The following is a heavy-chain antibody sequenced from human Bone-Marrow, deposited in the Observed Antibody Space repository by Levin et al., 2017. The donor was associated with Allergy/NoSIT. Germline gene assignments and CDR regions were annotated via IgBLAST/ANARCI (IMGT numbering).Heavy chain of an antibody. Sequence: GESLKISCAASGFTLSRRAMSWVRQAPGKGLEWIASFTNTARTYYADSVQGRFTIFRDDSQNRLYPEMNSLRNDDTALSFCAKDHESDGWPAFDAWGQGTQVTVSS. CDR3: AKDHESDGWPAFDA. CDR1: GFTLSRRA. D-gene: IGHD2-21*02. J-gene: IGHJ4*02. CDR2: FTNTART. V-gene: IGHV3-23*01.